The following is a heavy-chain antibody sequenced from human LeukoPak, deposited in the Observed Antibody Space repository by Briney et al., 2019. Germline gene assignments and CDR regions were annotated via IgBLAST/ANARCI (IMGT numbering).Heavy chain of an antibody. CDR2: IYYSGST. J-gene: IGHJ3*02. D-gene: IGHD2/OR15-2a*01. V-gene: IGHV4-39*01. Sequence: SETLSLTRTVSGGSISGSSYYWGWIRQPPGKGLEWIGSIYYSGSTYYNPSLKSRVTISVDTSKNQFSLKLNSVTATDTAVYYCASASLNIYAFDIWGQGTMATVSS. CDR3: ASASLNIYAFDI. CDR1: GGSISGSSYY.